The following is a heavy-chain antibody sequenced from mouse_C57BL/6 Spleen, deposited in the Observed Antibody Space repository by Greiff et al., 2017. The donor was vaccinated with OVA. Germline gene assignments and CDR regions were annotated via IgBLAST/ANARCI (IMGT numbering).Heavy chain of an antibody. CDR3: ARGESGFYYGSCLDY. J-gene: IGHJ2*01. V-gene: IGHV5-4*03. Sequence: EVKLVESGGGLVKPGGSLKLSCAASGFTFSSYAMSWVRQTPEKRLEWVATISDGGSYTYYPDNVKGRFTISRDNAKNNLYLQMSHLKSEDTAMYYCARGESGFYYGSCLDYWGQGTTLTVSS. CDR2: ISDGGSYT. D-gene: IGHD1-1*01. CDR1: GFTFSSYA.